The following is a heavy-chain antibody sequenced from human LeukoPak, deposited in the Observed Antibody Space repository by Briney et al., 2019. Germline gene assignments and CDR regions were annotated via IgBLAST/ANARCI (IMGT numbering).Heavy chain of an antibody. V-gene: IGHV3-11*01. CDR3: AKDSEHNYHYGMNV. CDR2: ISSSGSTI. CDR1: GFTFRDYY. J-gene: IGHJ6*02. D-gene: IGHD1-14*01. Sequence: PGGSLRLSCAVSGFTFRDYYMSWIRQAPGKGLEWVSYISSSGSTIYYADSVKGRFTISRDNAKNSLYLQMNSLRAEDTALYYCAKDSEHNYHYGMNVWGQGTTVTVSS.